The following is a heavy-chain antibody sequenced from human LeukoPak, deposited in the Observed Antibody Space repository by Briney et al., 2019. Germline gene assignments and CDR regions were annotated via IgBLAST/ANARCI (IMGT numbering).Heavy chain of an antibody. D-gene: IGHD3-22*01. V-gene: IGHV4-39*01. CDR1: GGSLSSSSYY. CDR2: IYYSGST. J-gene: IGHJ4*02. CDR3: ARQGKYTDSSGYYYFDY. Sequence: PSETLSLTCTVSGGSLSSSSYYWGWIRQPPGTGLEWLGSIYYSGSTYYNPSLKSRVTISVDTSKNQFSLKLSSVTAADTAVYYCARQGKYTDSSGYYYFDYWGQGTLVTVSS.